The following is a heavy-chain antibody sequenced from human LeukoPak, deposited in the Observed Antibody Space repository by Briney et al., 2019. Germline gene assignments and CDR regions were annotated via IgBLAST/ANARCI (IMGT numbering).Heavy chain of an antibody. CDR2: ISGSGGST. J-gene: IGHJ6*02. CDR3: AKNVRSNYYYGMDV. Sequence: SGGSLRLSCAASGFTFSSYAMSWVRKAPGKGLKWVSDISGSGGSTNYADSVKGRFTISRDNSKSTLYLQMNSLRAEDTALYYCAKNVRSNYYYGMDVWGQGTTVTVSS. D-gene: IGHD2/OR15-2a*01. CDR1: GFTFSSYA. V-gene: IGHV3-23*01.